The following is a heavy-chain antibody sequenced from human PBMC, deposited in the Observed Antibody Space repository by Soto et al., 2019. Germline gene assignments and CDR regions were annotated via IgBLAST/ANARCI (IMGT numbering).Heavy chain of an antibody. CDR1: GGSFSGYY. J-gene: IGHJ4*02. V-gene: IGHV4-34*01. D-gene: IGHD4-17*01. CDR3: ARPMTTVTTSGVSFDY. Sequence: SETLSLTCAVYGGSFSGYYWSWIRQPPGKGLEWIGEINHSGSTNYNPSLKSRVTISVDTSKNQFSLKLSSVTAADTAVYYCARPMTTVTTSGVSFDYWGQGTLVTVSS. CDR2: INHSGST.